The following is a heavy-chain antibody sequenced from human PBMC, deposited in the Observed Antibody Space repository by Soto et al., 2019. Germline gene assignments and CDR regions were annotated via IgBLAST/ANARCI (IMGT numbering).Heavy chain of an antibody. J-gene: IGHJ4*02. Sequence: QVQLVQSGTEVKKPGSSVKVSCKASGGTFRNYPINWVRQAPGQGLEWMGSIFPLTDIPEYVQNFQARLTISADKSTSTAYMELSSLTSDDTAMYFCARGPLVVLNYFESWGQGTLVTVSS. CDR3: ARGPLVVLNYFES. CDR1: GGTFRNYP. V-gene: IGHV1-69*02. CDR2: IFPLTDIP.